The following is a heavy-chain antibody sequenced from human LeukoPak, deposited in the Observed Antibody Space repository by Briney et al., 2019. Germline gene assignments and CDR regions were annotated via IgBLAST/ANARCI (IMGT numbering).Heavy chain of an antibody. Sequence: GASVTVSFKASAYTFTSYDINWVRQATGQGLEWMGWMNPNSGNTGYAQKFQGRVTITRNTSISTAYMELSSLRSEDTAVYYCAREVGDGYNAHFDYWGQGTLVIVSS. CDR1: AYTFTSYD. D-gene: IGHD5-24*01. CDR3: AREVGDGYNAHFDY. V-gene: IGHV1-8*03. J-gene: IGHJ4*02. CDR2: MNPNSGNT.